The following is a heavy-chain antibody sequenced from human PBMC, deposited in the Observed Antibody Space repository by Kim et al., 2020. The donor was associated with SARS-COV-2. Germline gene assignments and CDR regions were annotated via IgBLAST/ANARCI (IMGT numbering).Heavy chain of an antibody. CDR1: GYTFTRYF. CDR2: INTNTGNP. Sequence: ASVKVSCKASGYTFTRYFMNWVRQAPGQGLEWMGWINTNTGNPMYAQSFTGRFVFSFDTSVSTAYMHLNSLKPEDTALYYCARVQSTYSSGVFVPLGQGT. V-gene: IGHV7-4-1*02. CDR3: ARVQSTYSSGVFVP. J-gene: IGHJ5*02. D-gene: IGHD3-16*01.